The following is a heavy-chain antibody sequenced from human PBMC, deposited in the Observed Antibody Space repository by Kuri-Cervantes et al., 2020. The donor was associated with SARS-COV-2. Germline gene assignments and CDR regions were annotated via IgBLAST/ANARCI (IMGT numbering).Heavy chain of an antibody. Sequence: ASVKVSCKASGYTFTSYGISWVRQAPGQGLEWMGWISAYNGNTNYAQKLQGRVTMTTDTSTSTAYMELRSLRSDDTAVYYCARGDYDFWSGYYRGFDYWGQGPLVTVSS. D-gene: IGHD3-3*01. CDR3: ARGDYDFWSGYYRGFDY. CDR1: GYTFTSYG. V-gene: IGHV1-18*01. J-gene: IGHJ4*02. CDR2: ISAYNGNT.